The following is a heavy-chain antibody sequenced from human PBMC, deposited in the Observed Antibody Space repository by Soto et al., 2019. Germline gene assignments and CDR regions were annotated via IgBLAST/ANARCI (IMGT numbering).Heavy chain of an antibody. Sequence: ASVTVSFKACGYTFTRYYLHWLRQAPGQGLEWMGWVNPNSGSTNYAQKFQGWVTMTRDTSISTAYMELSRLRSDDTAVYYCVTSRVSVAVAGETEYYFDYWGQGTLVTVSS. CDR2: VNPNSGST. J-gene: IGHJ4*02. CDR3: VTSRVSVAVAGETEYYFDY. CDR1: GYTFTRYY. V-gene: IGHV1-2*04. D-gene: IGHD6-19*01.